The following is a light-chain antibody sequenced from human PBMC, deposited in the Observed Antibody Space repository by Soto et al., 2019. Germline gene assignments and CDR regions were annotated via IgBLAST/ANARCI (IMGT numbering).Light chain of an antibody. CDR3: QQYDNWPFT. CDR1: QSVSSSY. J-gene: IGKJ2*01. CDR2: GAS. Sequence: EIVLTQSPGTLSLSPGERATLSCRASQSVSSSYLAWYQQKPGQAPRLLIYGASSRATGIPDRFSGSGSGTEFTLTISSLQSEDFAIYYCQQYDNWPFTFGQGTKLEI. V-gene: IGKV3-20*01.